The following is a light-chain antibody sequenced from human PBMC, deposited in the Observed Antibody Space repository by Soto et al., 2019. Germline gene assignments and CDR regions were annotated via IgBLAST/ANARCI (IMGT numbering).Light chain of an antibody. Sequence: QAVVTQPPSASGTPGQRVTISCSGSSSNIGSNYVYWYQQLPGTAPKLLIYRNNQRPSGVPARFSGSKSGTSAALAISGLRSEDEADYYCAAWDDSRSGVVFGGGTKLTVL. CDR3: AAWDDSRSGVV. J-gene: IGLJ2*01. V-gene: IGLV1-47*01. CDR1: SSNIGSNY. CDR2: RNN.